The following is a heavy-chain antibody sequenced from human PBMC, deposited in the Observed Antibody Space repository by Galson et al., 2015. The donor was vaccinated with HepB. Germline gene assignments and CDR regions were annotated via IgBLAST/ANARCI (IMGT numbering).Heavy chain of an antibody. CDR1: GFTFSSYA. V-gene: IGHV3-30*04. D-gene: IGHD2-2*01. CDR2: ISYDGSNK. Sequence: SLRLSCAASGFTFSSYAMHWVRRAPGKGLEWVAVISYDGSNKYYADSVKGRFTISRDNSKNTLYLQMNSLRAEDTAVYYCARREVVVPAANPFDPWGQGTLVTVSS. CDR3: ARREVVVPAANPFDP. J-gene: IGHJ5*02.